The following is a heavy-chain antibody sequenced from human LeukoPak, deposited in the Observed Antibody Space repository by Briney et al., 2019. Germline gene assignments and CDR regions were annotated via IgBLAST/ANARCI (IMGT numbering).Heavy chain of an antibody. J-gene: IGHJ6*02. V-gene: IGHV4-59*01. Sequence: SETLSLTCSVSGVSISSYYWGWIRQPPGKGVEWIGYMHYRGSINYNPSLKSRVSMSVDTSKNQFSLKLKSVTAADTAVYYCARDPANYYGMDVWGQGTTVTVSS. CDR1: GVSISSYY. CDR3: ARDPANYYGMDV. CDR2: MHYRGSI.